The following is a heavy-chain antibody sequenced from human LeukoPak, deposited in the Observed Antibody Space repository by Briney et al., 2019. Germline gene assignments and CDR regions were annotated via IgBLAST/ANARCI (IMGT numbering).Heavy chain of an antibody. V-gene: IGHV4-34*01. CDR2: INHSGST. CDR1: GGSISSYY. Sequence: SETLSLTCTVSGGSISSYYWSWIRQPPGKGLEWIGEINHSGSTNYNPSLKSRVTISVDTSKNQFSLKLSSVTAADTAVYYCATKYYYDSSGYFGYWGQGTLVTVSS. CDR3: ATKYYYDSSGYFGY. D-gene: IGHD3-22*01. J-gene: IGHJ4*02.